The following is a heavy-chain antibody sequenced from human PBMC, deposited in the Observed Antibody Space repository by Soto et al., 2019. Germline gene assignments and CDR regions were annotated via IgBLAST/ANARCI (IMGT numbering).Heavy chain of an antibody. CDR3: ASQEMATKNVDAFDI. CDR2: IYPGDSGT. J-gene: IGHJ3*02. V-gene: IGHV5-51*01. Sequence: GESLKISCKGSGYSFTSYWIGWVRQMPGKGLEWMGIIYPGDSGTRYSPSFQGQVTISADKSISTAYPQWSSLKASDTAMYYCASQEMATKNVDAFDIWGQGTMVTVSS. D-gene: IGHD5-12*01. CDR1: GYSFTSYW.